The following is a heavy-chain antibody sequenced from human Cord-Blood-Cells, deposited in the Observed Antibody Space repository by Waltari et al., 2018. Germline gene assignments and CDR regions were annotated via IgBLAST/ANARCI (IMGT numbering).Heavy chain of an antibody. V-gene: IGHV1-69*01. CDR2: IIPIFGTA. CDR1: GGTFSSYA. J-gene: IGHJ3*02. CDR3: AREGGYCGGDCYAFDI. D-gene: IGHD2-21*01. Sequence: QVQLVQSGAEVKKPGSSVKVSCKASGGTFSSYAISWVRQAPGHGLEWMGGIIPIFGTANYAQKFQGRVTITADESTSTAYMELSSLRSEDTAVYYCAREGGYCGGDCYAFDIWGQGTMVTVSS.